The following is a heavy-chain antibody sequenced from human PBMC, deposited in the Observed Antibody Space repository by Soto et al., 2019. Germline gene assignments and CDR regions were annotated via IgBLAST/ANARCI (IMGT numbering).Heavy chain of an antibody. CDR1: GFTFSSYG. V-gene: IGHV3-30*18. CDR2: ISYDGSNK. J-gene: IGHJ5*02. D-gene: IGHD6-13*01. CDR3: AKDFQTAAGTSWFDP. Sequence: GGSLRLSCAASGFTFSSYGMHWVRQAPGKGLEWVAVISYDGSNKYYADSMKGRFTISRDNSKNTLYLQMNSLRAEDTAVYYCAKDFQTAAGTSWFDPWGQGTLVTVSS.